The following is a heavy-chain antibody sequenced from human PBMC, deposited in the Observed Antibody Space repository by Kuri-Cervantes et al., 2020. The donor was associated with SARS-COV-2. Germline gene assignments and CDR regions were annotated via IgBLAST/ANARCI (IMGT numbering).Heavy chain of an antibody. D-gene: IGHD3-10*01. CDR3: AKGFMEIPPTRYYDP. J-gene: IGHJ5*02. CDR2: ISYHGHDT. CDR1: GFTFSNYA. V-gene: IGHV3-23*01. Sequence: GGSLRLSCAASGFTFSNYAMSWVRQAPGKGLEWVSVISYHGHDTYYADSVKGRFTISRDSSKDTLYLQMNSLRAEDTAIYYCAKGFMEIPPTRYYDPWGRGTLVTVSS.